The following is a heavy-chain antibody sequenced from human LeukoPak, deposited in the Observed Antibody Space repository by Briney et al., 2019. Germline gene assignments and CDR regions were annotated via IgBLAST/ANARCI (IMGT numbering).Heavy chain of an antibody. CDR1: GFSITNHY. D-gene: IGHD4-17*01. CDR3: VRVRHGDYFDY. J-gene: IGHJ4*02. V-gene: IGHV3-72*01. Sequence: GGSLRLSCAASGFSITNHYMDWVRQAPGKGPEGVGRTRSKPNGYTTDYGTSVRGRFIVSRDDSENSLYLQMNGLKTEDTAVYYCVRVRHGDYFDYWGQGTLVTVSS. CDR2: TRSKPNGYTT.